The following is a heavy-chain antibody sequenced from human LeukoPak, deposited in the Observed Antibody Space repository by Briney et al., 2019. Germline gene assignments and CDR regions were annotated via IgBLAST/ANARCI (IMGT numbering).Heavy chain of an antibody. V-gene: IGHV3-66*01. CDR3: ARGHDIFTGYSHY. D-gene: IGHD3-9*01. CDR1: GFTVSSNY. J-gene: IGHJ4*02. Sequence: GGSLRLSCAASGFTVSSNYMSWVRQAPGKGLEWVSVIYSGGSTYYSDSVKGIFTTSRDNSKKPLYLKMNSLRAEETAVYYCARGHDIFTGYSHYWGQGTLVTVSS. CDR2: IYSGGST.